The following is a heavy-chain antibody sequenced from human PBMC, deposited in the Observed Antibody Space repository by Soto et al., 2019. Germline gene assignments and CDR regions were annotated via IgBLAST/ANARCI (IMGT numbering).Heavy chain of an antibody. CDR1: GYTFTGYY. D-gene: IGHD3-10*01. J-gene: IGHJ3*02. Sequence: ASVKVSCKASGYTFTGYYMHWVRQAPGQGLEWMGWINPNGGGTNYAQKFQGWVTMTRDTSISTAYMELSRLRSDDTAVYYCARGITMVRGGLLDAFDIWGQGTMVTVSS. CDR3: ARGITMVRGGLLDAFDI. V-gene: IGHV1-2*04. CDR2: INPNGGGT.